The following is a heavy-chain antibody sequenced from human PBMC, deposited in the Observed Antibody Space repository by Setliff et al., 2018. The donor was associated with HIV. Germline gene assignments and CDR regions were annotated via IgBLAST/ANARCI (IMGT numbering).Heavy chain of an antibody. CDR1: GGSIRSYY. CDR2: IYYSGST. J-gene: IGHJ6*03. V-gene: IGHV4-59*01. D-gene: IGHD1-7*01. CDR3: ARGDGTKYYYYYYMDG. Sequence: SETLSLTCTVSGGSIRSYYWSWIRRPPGKGLEWIGYIYYSGSTNYNPSLKSRVTISVDTSKNQFSLKLSSVTAADTAVYYCARGDGTKYYYYYYMDGWGKGTTVTVSS.